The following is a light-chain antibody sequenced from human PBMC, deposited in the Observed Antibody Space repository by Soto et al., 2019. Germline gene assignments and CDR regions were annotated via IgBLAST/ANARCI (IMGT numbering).Light chain of an antibody. CDR2: DAS. J-gene: IGKJ5*01. CDR3: QQRSNWPPQ. CDR1: QSVSSY. Sequence: EIVLTQSPATLSLSPGERATLSCRASQSVSSYLAWYQQKPGQAPRLLIYDASNRATGIPARFSGSGSGTDFTLTISSLEPEDFAVYYCQQRSNWPPQLGQGTRLETK. V-gene: IGKV3-11*01.